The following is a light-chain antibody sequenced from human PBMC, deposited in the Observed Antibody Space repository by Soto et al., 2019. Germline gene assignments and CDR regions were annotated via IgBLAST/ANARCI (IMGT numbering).Light chain of an antibody. CDR1: QGIGSL. CDR3: QQANSFPIT. J-gene: IGKJ5*01. Sequence: DIQMTQSPSSVSASVGDRVTITCRASQGIGSLLAWYQQKPGKAPKLLIYVASILQSGVPSRFSGSGSGTDFPPTISSLQPEDFATYYCQQANSFPITFGQGTRLEIK. CDR2: VAS. V-gene: IGKV1-12*01.